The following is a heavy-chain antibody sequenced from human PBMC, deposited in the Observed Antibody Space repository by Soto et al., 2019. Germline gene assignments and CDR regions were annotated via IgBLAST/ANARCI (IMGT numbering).Heavy chain of an antibody. CDR1: GYSISSGYS. D-gene: IGHD6-13*01. Sequence: PENLCVTCAVSGYSISSGYSWGWIGSPPGKGLEWIGSIYHSGSTYYDPSLKSRVTISVDTSKNQFSLKLSSVTAADTAVYYCAGLTGIASTYPTAVRYYYMVDCVQVT. V-gene: IGHV4-38-2*01. CDR2: IYHSGST. J-gene: IGHJ6*03. CDR3: AGLTGIASTYPTAVRYYYMVD.